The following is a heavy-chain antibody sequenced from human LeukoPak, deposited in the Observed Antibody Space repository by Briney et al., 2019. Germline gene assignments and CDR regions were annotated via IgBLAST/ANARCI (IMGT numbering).Heavy chain of an antibody. CDR3: ARGITMVRGVIPMRDFDY. J-gene: IGHJ4*02. Sequence: ASVKVSCKASGYTFTVYYMHWVRQAPGQGLEWMGWINPNSGGTNYAQKLQGRVTITRDTSISTAYMELSRLRSDDTAVYYCARGITMVRGVIPMRDFDYWGQGTLVTVSS. D-gene: IGHD3-10*01. CDR2: INPNSGGT. CDR1: GYTFTVYY. V-gene: IGHV1-2*02.